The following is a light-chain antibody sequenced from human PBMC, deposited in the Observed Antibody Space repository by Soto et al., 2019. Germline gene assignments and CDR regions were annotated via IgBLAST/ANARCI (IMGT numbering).Light chain of an antibody. CDR2: GAS. V-gene: IGKV3-20*01. Sequence: EIVLTQSPGTLSLSPGERATLSCRASQSVSSSYLAWYQQKPGQAPRLLIYGASIRATGIPDRFSGSGSGTDFTLTISRLEPEDCAVYYCQQYGSSPSLTFGGGTKVEIK. CDR1: QSVSSSY. CDR3: QQYGSSPSLT. J-gene: IGKJ4*01.